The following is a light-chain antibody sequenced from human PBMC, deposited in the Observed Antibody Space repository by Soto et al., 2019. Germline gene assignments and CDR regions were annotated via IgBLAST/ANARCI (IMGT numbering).Light chain of an antibody. CDR1: QSVSSSY. CDR2: GAS. V-gene: IGKV3-20*01. J-gene: IGKJ1*01. CDR3: QQYGSSPKT. Sequence: EIVLTQSPGTLSLSPGERATLSCRASQSVSSSYLAWYQQKPGQAPRLLLYGASSRATGIPDRFSGSGSGTAFTLTISRLEPEDFAVYYCQQYGSSPKTFGQGTKVEIK.